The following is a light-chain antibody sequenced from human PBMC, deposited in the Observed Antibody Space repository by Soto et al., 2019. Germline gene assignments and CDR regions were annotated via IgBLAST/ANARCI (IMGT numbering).Light chain of an antibody. V-gene: IGLV2-14*01. CDR1: SSDIGGYNY. J-gene: IGLJ2*01. Sequence: QSALTQPASMSGYPGQSITISCTGTSSDIGGYNYISWYQQLPGKAPKFIIYDVRNRPSGVSNRFSGSRSGNTASLTISGLQAEDEADYYCSSCTSSSTVIFCGGTKLTVL. CDR3: SSCTSSSTVI. CDR2: DVR.